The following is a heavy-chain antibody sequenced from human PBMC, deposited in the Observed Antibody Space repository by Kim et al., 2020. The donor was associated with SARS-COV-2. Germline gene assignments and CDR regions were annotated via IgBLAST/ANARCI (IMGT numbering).Heavy chain of an antibody. V-gene: IGHV3-30*03. D-gene: IGHD2-15*01. J-gene: IGHJ6*03. CDR3: VVVAASGTYYYYYMDV. Sequence: SVKGRFTISRDNSKNTLYLQMNSLRAEDTTVYYCVVVAASGTYYYYYMDVWGKGTTVTVSS.